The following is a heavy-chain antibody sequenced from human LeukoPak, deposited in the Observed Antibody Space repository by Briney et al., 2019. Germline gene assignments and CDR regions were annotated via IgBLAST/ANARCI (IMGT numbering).Heavy chain of an antibody. D-gene: IGHD5-24*01. J-gene: IGHJ3*02. CDR3: ARAAEMATIGYAFDI. Sequence: SETLSLTCAVYGGSFSGYYWSWIRQPPGKGLEWNGEINHSGSTNYSPPLKTRATISVDMPKNQFSLKLSSVTAADTAVYYCARAAEMATIGYAFDIWGEGTMVTVSS. V-gene: IGHV4-34*01. CDR2: INHSGST. CDR1: GGSFSGYY.